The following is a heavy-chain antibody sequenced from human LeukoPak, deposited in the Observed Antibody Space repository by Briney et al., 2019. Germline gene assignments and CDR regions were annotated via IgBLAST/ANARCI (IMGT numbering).Heavy chain of an antibody. Sequence: GGSLRLSCAASGFTFSSYGMHWVRQAPGMGLEWVAVISYDGSNKYYADSVKGRFTISRDNSKNTLYLQMNSLRAEDTAVYYCAKERWRQQLVRPELFDYWGQGTLVTVSS. J-gene: IGHJ4*02. CDR1: GFTFSSYG. CDR2: ISYDGSNK. D-gene: IGHD6-13*01. CDR3: AKERWRQQLVRPELFDY. V-gene: IGHV3-30*18.